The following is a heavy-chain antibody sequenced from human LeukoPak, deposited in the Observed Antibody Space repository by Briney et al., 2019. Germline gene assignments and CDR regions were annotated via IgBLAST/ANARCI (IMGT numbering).Heavy chain of an antibody. J-gene: IGHJ5*02. V-gene: IGHV4-59*01. Sequence: SETLSLTCTVSGGSISSYYWSWIRQPPGKGLEWIGYIYYSGSTNYNPSLKSRVTISVDTSKNQFSLKLSSVPAADTAVYYCARGGYCSSTSCYGPDWFDPWGQGTLVTVSS. D-gene: IGHD2-2*01. CDR1: GGSISSYY. CDR3: ARGGYCSSTSCYGPDWFDP. CDR2: IYYSGST.